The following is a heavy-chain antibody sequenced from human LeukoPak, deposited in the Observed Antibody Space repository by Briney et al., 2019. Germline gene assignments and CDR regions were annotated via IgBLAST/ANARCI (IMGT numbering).Heavy chain of an antibody. CDR1: GFTFSTYN. CDR2: ITSSSSYT. D-gene: IGHD6-25*01. Sequence: GGSLRLSCAASGFTFSTYNMNWVRQAPGKGLEWVSSITSSSSYTFYADSVKGRFTISRDNAKNSLYLQMNSLRAEDTAVYYCARAQRGDYMDVWGKGTTVTISS. V-gene: IGHV3-21*04. J-gene: IGHJ6*03. CDR3: ARAQRGDYMDV.